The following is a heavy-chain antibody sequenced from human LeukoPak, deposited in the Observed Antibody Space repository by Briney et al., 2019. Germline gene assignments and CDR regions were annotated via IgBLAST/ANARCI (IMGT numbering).Heavy chain of an antibody. V-gene: IGHV3-9*01. J-gene: IGHJ5*02. CDR1: GFTFDDYA. Sequence: GGSLRLSCAASGFTFDDYAMHWVRQAPGKGLEWVSGISWNSGSIGYADSVKGRFTISRDNAKNSLYLQMNSLRAEDTALYYCAILYDSTAWGRGTLVTVSS. D-gene: IGHD3-22*01. CDR2: ISWNSGSI. CDR3: AILYDSTA.